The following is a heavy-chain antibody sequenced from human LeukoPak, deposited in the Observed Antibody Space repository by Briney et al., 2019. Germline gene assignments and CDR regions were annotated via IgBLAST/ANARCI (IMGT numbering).Heavy chain of an antibody. CDR3: ARTAMSDH. Sequence: PGGSLRLSCAASGFISSSYWMSWVRQAPGKGLEWVANVKQDGSERYYGDSVKGRFTISRDNAKNSLYLQMSSLRAEGTAVYYCARTAMSDHWGQGTLVTVSS. D-gene: IGHD5-18*01. V-gene: IGHV3-7*01. J-gene: IGHJ4*02. CDR2: VKQDGSER. CDR1: GFISSSYW.